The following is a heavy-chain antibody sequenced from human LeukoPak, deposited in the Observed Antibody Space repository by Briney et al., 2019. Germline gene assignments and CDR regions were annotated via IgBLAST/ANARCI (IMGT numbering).Heavy chain of an antibody. D-gene: IGHD3-3*01. CDR1: GFTFPSSI. Sequence: SVTVSCMASGFTFPSSIIQWVRPARGQRLEWIGWIDVGRGDTIYAQRFQERVTITRDGSAGTAYMELSRLRSEDTAVYFCASVDFSTTGPIDSWGQGTLVSVSS. V-gene: IGHV1-58*02. CDR3: ASVDFSTTGPIDS. J-gene: IGHJ4*02. CDR2: IDVGRGDT.